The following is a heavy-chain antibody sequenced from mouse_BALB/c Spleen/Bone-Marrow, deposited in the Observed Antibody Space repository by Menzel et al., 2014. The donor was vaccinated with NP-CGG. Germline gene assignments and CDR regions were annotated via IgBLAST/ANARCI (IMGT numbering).Heavy chain of an antibody. J-gene: IGHJ4*01. Sequence: DVKLQESGPGLVKPSQSLSVTCSVTGYSITSGYHCNWIRQFPGNKLEWMGYISYDGSNDYNPSLKNRISITRDTSKNQFFLKLNSVTTEDTATYYCAREAMDYWGQGTSVTVSS. CDR1: GYSITSGYH. CDR3: AREAMDY. CDR2: ISYDGSN. V-gene: IGHV3-6*02.